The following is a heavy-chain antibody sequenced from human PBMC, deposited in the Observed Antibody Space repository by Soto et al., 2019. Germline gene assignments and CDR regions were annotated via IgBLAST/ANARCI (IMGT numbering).Heavy chain of an antibody. CDR1: GESFSGFF. J-gene: IGHJ4*02. Sequence: SETLSRTCGVYGESFSGFFWTWFRQSPEKGLEWIGEINHSGRTDYNPSLKSRVTISVDTSKNQFYLRLSSVTAADTAVYYCARGPNPLVEVTAIRPFDYWGQGTLVTVSS. CDR3: ARGPNPLVEVTAIRPFDY. D-gene: IGHD2-21*02. V-gene: IGHV4-34*01. CDR2: INHSGRT.